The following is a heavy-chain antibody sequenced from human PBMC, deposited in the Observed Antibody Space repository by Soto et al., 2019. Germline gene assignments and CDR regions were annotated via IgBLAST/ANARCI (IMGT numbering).Heavy chain of an antibody. CDR1: GFTFSSYA. CDR2: ISGSGGST. Sequence: EVQLLESGGGLVQPGGSLRLSCAASGFTFSSYAMSWVRQAPGKGLEWVSAISGSGGSTYYADSVKGRFTISRDNSKNPLYLQMNSLRAEDTAVYYCARQAAVAGTALEFDYWGQGTLVTVSS. V-gene: IGHV3-23*01. CDR3: ARQAAVAGTALEFDY. J-gene: IGHJ4*02. D-gene: IGHD6-19*01.